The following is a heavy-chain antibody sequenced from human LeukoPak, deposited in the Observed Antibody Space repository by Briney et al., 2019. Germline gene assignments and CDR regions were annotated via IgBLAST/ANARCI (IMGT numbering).Heavy chain of an antibody. V-gene: IGHV3-48*04. Sequence: GSLRLSCAASGFTLSSYSMNWVRQAPGKGLEWVSYISSSSSTIYYADSVKGRFTISRDNAKNSLYLQMNSLRAEDTAVYYCARNGIRYSYGYFDYWGQGTLVTVSS. J-gene: IGHJ4*02. CDR1: GFTLSSYS. CDR3: ARNGIRYSYGYFDY. D-gene: IGHD5-18*01. CDR2: ISSSSSTI.